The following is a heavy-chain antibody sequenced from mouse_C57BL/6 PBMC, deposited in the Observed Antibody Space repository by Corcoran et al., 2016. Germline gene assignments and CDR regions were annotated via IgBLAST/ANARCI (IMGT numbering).Heavy chain of an antibody. Sequence: QIQLVQSGPELKKPGETVKISCKASGYTFTTYGMSWVKQAPGKGLKWMGWINSYSGVPTYADDFKGRFAFPLETSASTAYLQINNLKTEDTATYFCARWDTTVPAMDYWGQGTSVTVSS. J-gene: IGHJ4*01. V-gene: IGHV9-3*01. CDR2: INSYSGVP. D-gene: IGHD1-1*01. CDR3: ARWDTTVPAMDY. CDR1: GYTFTTYG.